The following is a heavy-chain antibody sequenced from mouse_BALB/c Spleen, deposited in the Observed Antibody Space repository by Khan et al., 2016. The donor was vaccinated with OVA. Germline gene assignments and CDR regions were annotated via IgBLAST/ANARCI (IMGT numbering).Heavy chain of an antibody. V-gene: IGHV1S132*01. CDR2: IFPGTGTT. CDR1: GYTFTSYW. CDR3: ARGYLGNYEFAY. Sequence: QVQLQQSGAELVKPGASVKLSCKTSGYTFTSYWIQWVKQRPGQGLGWIGQIFPGTGTTYYNENFKGKATLTVDTSSNTAYMQFSSLTSEDSAVYFCARGYLGNYEFAYWGQGTLVTVSP. J-gene: IGHJ3*01. D-gene: IGHD2-1*01.